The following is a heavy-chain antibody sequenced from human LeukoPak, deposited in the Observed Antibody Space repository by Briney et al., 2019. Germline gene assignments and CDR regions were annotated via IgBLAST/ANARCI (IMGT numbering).Heavy chain of an antibody. Sequence: GGSLRLSCAASGFTFSSYSMNWVRQAPGKGLEWVSSISSSSSYIYYADSVKGRFTISRDNAKNSLYLQMNSLRAEDTAVYYCARVPRIAGGITRPADYWGQGTLVTVSS. CDR3: ARVPRIAGGITRPADY. D-gene: IGHD3-10*01. CDR1: GFTFSSYS. J-gene: IGHJ4*02. V-gene: IGHV3-21*01. CDR2: ISSSSSYI.